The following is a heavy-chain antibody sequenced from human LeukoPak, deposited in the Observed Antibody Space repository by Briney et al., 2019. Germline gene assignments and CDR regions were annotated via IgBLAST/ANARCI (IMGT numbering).Heavy chain of an antibody. CDR1: GFTFSSYA. J-gene: IGHJ4*02. V-gene: IGHV3-7*01. D-gene: IGHD2-15*01. CDR2: IKQDGSEK. CDR3: ARDIGPEDYFDY. Sequence: PGGSLRLSCAASGFTFSSYAMSWVRQAPGKGLEWVANIKQDGSEKYYVDSVKGRFTISRDNAKNSLYLQMNSLRAEDTAVYYCARDIGPEDYFDYWGQGTLVTVSS.